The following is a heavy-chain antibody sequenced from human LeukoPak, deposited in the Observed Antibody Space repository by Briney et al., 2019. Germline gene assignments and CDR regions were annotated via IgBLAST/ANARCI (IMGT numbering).Heavy chain of an antibody. CDR1: GGSISSYY. V-gene: IGHV4-59*12. J-gene: IGHJ5*02. Sequence: PSETLSLTCTVSGGSISSYYWSWIRQPPGKGLEWIGYIYHSGSTYYNPSLKSRVTISVDRSKNQFSLKLSSVTAADTAVYYCARDTVSWFDPWGQGTLVTVSS. CDR3: ARDTVSWFDP. CDR2: IYHSGST.